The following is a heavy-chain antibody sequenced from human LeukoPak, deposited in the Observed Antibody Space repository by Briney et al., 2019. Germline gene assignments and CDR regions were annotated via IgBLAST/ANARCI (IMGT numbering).Heavy chain of an antibody. V-gene: IGHV4-39*01. CDR3: ARIGATDYYGSGSYYRAPFDN. Sequence: SETLSLTCTVSGGSISSSRYYWGWIRQPPGKGLEWIANVYYSGSTYYNPSLKSRITISVDTSKNQFSLKMSSVTAADTAVYYCARIGATDYYGSGSYYRAPFDNWGQGTLVTVSS. D-gene: IGHD3-10*01. CDR1: GGSISSSRYY. J-gene: IGHJ4*02. CDR2: VYYSGST.